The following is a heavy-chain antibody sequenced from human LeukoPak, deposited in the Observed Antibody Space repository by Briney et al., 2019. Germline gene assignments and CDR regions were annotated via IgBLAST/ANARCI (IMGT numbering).Heavy chain of an antibody. V-gene: IGHV3-30*02. J-gene: IGHJ4*02. CDR2: IRYDGSNK. CDR1: GFTFSYYG. D-gene: IGHD2-2*01. Sequence: GGSLRLSCAASGFTFSYYGMHWARQAPGRGLEWVAFIRYDGSNKYYADPVKGRFTISRDNSKNTLYLQMNSLRAESTAVYYCAKARKYFSSAVGFSPFDYWGQGTLVTVSS. CDR3: AKARKYFSSAVGFSPFDY.